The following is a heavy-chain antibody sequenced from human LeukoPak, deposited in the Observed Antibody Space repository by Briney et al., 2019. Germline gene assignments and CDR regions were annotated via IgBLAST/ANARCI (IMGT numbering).Heavy chain of an antibody. CDR1: GFTFSSYA. Sequence: GGSLRLSCAASGFTFSSYAMNWVRQAPGKGLEWVSVISGSGGSTYYADSVKGRFTISRDNSKNTLYLQMNSLRAEDTAVYYCAKEEDYYDSSGYYSFDYWGQGTLVTVSS. J-gene: IGHJ4*02. D-gene: IGHD3-22*01. CDR3: AKEEDYYDSSGYYSFDY. CDR2: ISGSGGST. V-gene: IGHV3-23*01.